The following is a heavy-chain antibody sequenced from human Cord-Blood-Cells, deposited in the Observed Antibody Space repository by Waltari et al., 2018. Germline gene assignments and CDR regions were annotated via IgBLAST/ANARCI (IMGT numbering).Heavy chain of an antibody. CDR1: GYSFTSYW. J-gene: IGHJ3*02. Sequence: EVQLVQSGAEVKKPGESLKISCKGSGYSFTSYWIGWVRQLPGKGLEWLGIIYPGDSDTRYSPSFQGQVTISADKSISTAYLQWSSLKASDTAMYYCARLGKQLERRGAFDIWGQGTMVTVSS. V-gene: IGHV5-51*01. CDR2: IYPGDSDT. D-gene: IGHD1-1*01. CDR3: ARLGKQLERRGAFDI.